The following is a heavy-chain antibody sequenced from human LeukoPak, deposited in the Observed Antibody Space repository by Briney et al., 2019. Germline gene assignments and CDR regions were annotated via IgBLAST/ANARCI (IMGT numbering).Heavy chain of an antibody. CDR2: ISSSSSTI. Sequence: GGSLRLSCAASGFTFSSYSMNWVRQAPGKGLEWVSYISSSSSTIYYADSVKGRFTISRDNAKNSLYLQMNSLRAEDTAVYYCARSNWNYDHYYYYYCMDVWGKGTTVTVSS. CDR3: ARSNWNYDHYYYYYCMDV. D-gene: IGHD1-7*01. CDR1: GFTFSSYS. V-gene: IGHV3-48*01. J-gene: IGHJ6*03.